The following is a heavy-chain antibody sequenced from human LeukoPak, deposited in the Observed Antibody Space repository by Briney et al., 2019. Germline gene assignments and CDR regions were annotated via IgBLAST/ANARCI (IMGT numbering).Heavy chain of an antibody. V-gene: IGHV3-66*01. CDR3: ARTEYYYDSYGAFDI. D-gene: IGHD3-22*01. CDR2: IYSGGST. CDR1: GFTVSSNY. Sequence: GGSLRLSCAASGFTVSSNYMSWVRQAPGKGLEGVSVIYSGGSTYYADSVKGRFTISRDNSKNTLYLQMNSLRAEDTAVYYCARTEYYYDSYGAFDIWGQGTMVTVSS. J-gene: IGHJ3*02.